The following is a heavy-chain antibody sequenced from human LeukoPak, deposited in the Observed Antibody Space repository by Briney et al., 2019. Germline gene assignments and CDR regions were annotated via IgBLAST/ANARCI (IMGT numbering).Heavy chain of an antibody. CDR3: ARAIRPIGEAAQDY. CDR2: INPNSGGT. Sequence: ASVKVSCKASGYTFTGYYMHWVRQAPGQGLEWMGWINPNSGGTNYAQKFQGRVTMTRDTSISTAYMELCRLRSANTAVYYCARAIRPIGEAAQDYWGQGTLVTVSS. D-gene: IGHD6-13*01. CDR1: GYTFTGYY. J-gene: IGHJ4*02. V-gene: IGHV1-2*02.